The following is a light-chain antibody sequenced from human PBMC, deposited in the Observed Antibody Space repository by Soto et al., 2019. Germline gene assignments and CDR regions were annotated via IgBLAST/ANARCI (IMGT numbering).Light chain of an antibody. CDR2: WAS. J-gene: IGKJ2*03. V-gene: IGKV4-1*01. CDR1: HSVHYNSNNMYH. CDR3: QQHHRGLGYG. Sequence: DIVMTQSPDSLTVSLGERASINCKSSHSVHYNSNNMYHLTWYQQRPGQPPKVLIYWASTRASGVPDRFSGSGSETDFTLTITNLQPEDAAIYYCQQHHRGLGYGFAQGTRLEIK.